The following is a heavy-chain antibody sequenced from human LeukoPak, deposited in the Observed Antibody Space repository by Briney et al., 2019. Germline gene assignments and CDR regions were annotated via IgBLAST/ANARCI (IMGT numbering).Heavy chain of an antibody. CDR1: GGSISSYY. Sequence: SETLSLTCTVSGGSISSYYWSWIRQPPGKGLEWIGYIYYSGSTNYNPSLKSRVTISVDTSKNQFSLKLSSVTAADTAVYYCASGYCSGGSCYQPLVYFDYWGRGTLVTVSS. V-gene: IGHV4-59*01. D-gene: IGHD2-15*01. CDR3: ASGYCSGGSCYQPLVYFDY. J-gene: IGHJ4*02. CDR2: IYYSGST.